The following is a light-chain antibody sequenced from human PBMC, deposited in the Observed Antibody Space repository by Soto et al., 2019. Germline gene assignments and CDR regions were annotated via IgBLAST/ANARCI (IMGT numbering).Light chain of an antibody. J-gene: IGLJ2*01. CDR1: SSNIGSYT. CDR3: SAWDDSLNGVV. CDR2: SNN. Sequence: QSVLTQPPSASGTPGQRVTISCSGSSSNIGSYTVNWYQQVPGAAPNPLIYSNNRRPSGVPVPDRFSGSKSGTSASLAISGLQSEDEADYYCSAWDDSLNGVVFGGGTKLTVL. V-gene: IGLV1-44*01.